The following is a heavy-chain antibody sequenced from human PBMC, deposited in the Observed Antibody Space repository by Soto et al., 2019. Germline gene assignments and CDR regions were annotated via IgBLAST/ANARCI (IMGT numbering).Heavy chain of an antibody. CDR3: ARGGVYIVLVPAAISNPMDV. CDR1: GYAFTSYG. V-gene: IGHV1-69*13. J-gene: IGHJ6*02. D-gene: IGHD2-2*01. Sequence: SVKGYCKASGYAFTSYGVSWGRHAPGQGLEWMGGIIPIFGTANYAQKFQGRVTITADESTSTAYMELSSLRSEDTAVYYCARGGVYIVLVPAAISNPMDVWGQGTTVTVSS. CDR2: IIPIFGTA.